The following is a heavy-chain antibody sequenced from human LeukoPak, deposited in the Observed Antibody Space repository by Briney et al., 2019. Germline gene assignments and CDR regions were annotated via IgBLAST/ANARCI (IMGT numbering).Heavy chain of an antibody. V-gene: IGHV3-48*01. D-gene: IGHD5-18*01. CDR1: GFTFSNYN. CDR3: ARRGYSYGLDY. Sequence: GGSLRLSCAASGFTFSNYNMNWVRQAPGKGLEWISFITSSSSTIYYADPVKGRFTISRDNSKNTLYLQMNSLRAEDTAVYYCARRGYSYGLDYWGQGTLVTVSS. J-gene: IGHJ4*02. CDR2: ITSSSSTI.